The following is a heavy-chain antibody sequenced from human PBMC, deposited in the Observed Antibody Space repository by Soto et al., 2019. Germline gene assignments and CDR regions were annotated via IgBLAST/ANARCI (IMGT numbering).Heavy chain of an antibody. CDR1: GFTFSSYA. V-gene: IGHV3-23*01. CDR3: AKSPSNQWQHAAHMDV. CDR2: ISGSGGST. D-gene: IGHD6-13*01. J-gene: IGHJ6*02. Sequence: GGSLRLSCAASGFTFSSYAMSWVRQAPGKGLEWVSAISGSGGSTYYADSVKGRFTISRDNSKNTLYLQMNSLRAEDTAVYYCAKSPSNQWQHAAHMDVWGQGTTVTVSS.